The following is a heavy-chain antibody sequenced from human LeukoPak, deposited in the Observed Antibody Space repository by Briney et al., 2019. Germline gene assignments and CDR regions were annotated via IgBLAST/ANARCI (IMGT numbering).Heavy chain of an antibody. Sequence: PGGSLRLSCAASGFTFSSYWMSWVRQAPGKGLEWVANIKQDGSEKYYVDSVKGRFTISRDNAKNSLYLQMNSLRAEDTAVYYCARCPNPQSDFWSDYLILYYFDYWGQGTLVTVSS. J-gene: IGHJ4*02. CDR3: ARCPNPQSDFWSDYLILYYFDY. CDR2: IKQDGSEK. V-gene: IGHV3-7*01. CDR1: GFTFSSYW. D-gene: IGHD3-3*01.